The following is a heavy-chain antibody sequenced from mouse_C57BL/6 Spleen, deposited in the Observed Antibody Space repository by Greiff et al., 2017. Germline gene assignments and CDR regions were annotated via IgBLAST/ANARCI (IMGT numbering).Heavy chain of an antibody. Sequence: EVQLVESEGGLVQPGSSMKLSCTASGFTFSDYYMAWVRQVPEKGLEWVANINYDGSSTYYLDSLKSRFIISRDNAKNILYLQMSSLKSEDTATYYCAREGGSSYDWYFDVWGTGTTVTVSS. V-gene: IGHV5-16*01. CDR3: AREGGSSYDWYFDV. CDR2: INYDGSST. D-gene: IGHD1-1*01. J-gene: IGHJ1*03. CDR1: GFTFSDYY.